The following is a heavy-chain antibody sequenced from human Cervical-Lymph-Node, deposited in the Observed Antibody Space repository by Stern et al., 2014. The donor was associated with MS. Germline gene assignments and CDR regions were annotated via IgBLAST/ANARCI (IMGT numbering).Heavy chain of an antibody. CDR2: LIPMFGTP. CDR1: GDTFNINT. CDR3: VRDQGGIAAF. J-gene: IGHJ1*01. Sequence: QVQLVQSGAEVKKPGSSVKVSCHTSGDTFNINTISWVRQAPGQGLEWMGGLIPMFGTPNCAQKFQGRVTTTADESTNTGYMEIISLTSEDTAVYFCVRDQGGIAAFWGQGTLVTVSS. D-gene: IGHD6-13*01. V-gene: IGHV1-69*01.